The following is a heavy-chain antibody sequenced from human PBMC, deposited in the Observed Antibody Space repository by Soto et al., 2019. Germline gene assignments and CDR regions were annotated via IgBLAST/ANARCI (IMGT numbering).Heavy chain of an antibody. CDR2: ISAYNGNT. D-gene: IGHD3-22*01. CDR1: GYSFPTSG. CDR3: ARAGHYYDRSGYAD. Sequence: ASVKVSCKASGYSFPTSGISWVRQAPGQGLEWMGWISAYNGNTNYEQKLQDRVTMTTDTSTSTAYLELRSLRSDDTAVYYCARAGHYYDRSGYADWGQGTLVTVSS. J-gene: IGHJ4*02. V-gene: IGHV1-18*01.